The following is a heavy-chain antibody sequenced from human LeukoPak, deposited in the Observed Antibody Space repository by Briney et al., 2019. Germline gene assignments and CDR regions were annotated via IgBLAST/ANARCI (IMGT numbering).Heavy chain of an antibody. CDR1: GGSFSGYY. D-gene: IGHD7-27*01. J-gene: IGHJ2*01. Sequence: SETLSLISAVYGGSFSGYYWSWIRQPPGKGLEWIGEISHSGSTNYNPSLKSRVTISVDTSKNQFSLKLSSVTAADTAVYYCARGRTGYWYFDLWGRGTLVTVSS. V-gene: IGHV4-34*01. CDR3: ARGRTGYWYFDL. CDR2: ISHSGST.